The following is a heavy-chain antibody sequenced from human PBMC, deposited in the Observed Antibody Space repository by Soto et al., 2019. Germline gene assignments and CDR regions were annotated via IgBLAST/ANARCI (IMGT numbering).Heavy chain of an antibody. CDR1: GGTFSSYA. CDR2: IIPIFGTA. J-gene: IGHJ6*02. Sequence: GASVKVSCKASGGTFSSYAISWVRQAPGQGLEWMGGIIPIFGTANYAQKFQGRVTITADESTSTAYMELSSLRSEDTAVYYCARDSNLDGSLRFYYRGYYYGMDVRGQGNTVTV. D-gene: IGHD5-12*01. CDR3: ARDSNLDGSLRFYYRGYYYGMDV. V-gene: IGHV1-69*13.